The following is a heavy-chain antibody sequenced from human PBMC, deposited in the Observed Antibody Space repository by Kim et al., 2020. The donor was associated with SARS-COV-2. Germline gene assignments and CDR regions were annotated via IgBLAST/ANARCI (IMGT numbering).Heavy chain of an antibody. D-gene: IGHD6-13*01. V-gene: IGHV1-46*01. Sequence: ASVKVSCKASGYTFTSYYMHWVRQAPGQGLEWMGIINPSGGSTSYAQKFQGRVTMTRDTSTSTVYMELSSLRSEDTAVYYCARDSIQHSSSWLNFDYWGQGTLVTVSS. CDR3: ARDSIQHSSSWLNFDY. CDR1: GYTFTSYY. CDR2: INPSGGST. J-gene: IGHJ4*02.